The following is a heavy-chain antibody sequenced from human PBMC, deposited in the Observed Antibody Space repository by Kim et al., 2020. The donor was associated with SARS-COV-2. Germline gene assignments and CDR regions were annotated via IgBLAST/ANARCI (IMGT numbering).Heavy chain of an antibody. D-gene: IGHD5-12*01. V-gene: IGHV3-23*01. CDR3: AKAKVGYDEPYYYYGMDV. Sequence: NGRFTISRANSKNTLYLQMNSLRGEDTAVYYCAKAKVGYDEPYYYYGMDVWGQGTTVTVSS. J-gene: IGHJ6*02.